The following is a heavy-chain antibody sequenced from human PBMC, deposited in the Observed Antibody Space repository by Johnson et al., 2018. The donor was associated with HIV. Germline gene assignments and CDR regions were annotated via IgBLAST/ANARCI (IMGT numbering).Heavy chain of an antibody. Sequence: VQLVESGGGVVQPGRSLRLSCAASGFTFSSYAMHWVRQAPGKGLEWVAVISYDGSNKYYADSVKGRFTISRDNSKNTLYLQMHSLRAEDTAVYYCSKDRDSGIHPEGLRVIDIWGQGTMVTISS. CDR2: ISYDGSNK. D-gene: IGHD1-26*01. J-gene: IGHJ3*02. V-gene: IGHV3-30*04. CDR3: SKDRDSGIHPEGLRVIDI. CDR1: GFTFSSYA.